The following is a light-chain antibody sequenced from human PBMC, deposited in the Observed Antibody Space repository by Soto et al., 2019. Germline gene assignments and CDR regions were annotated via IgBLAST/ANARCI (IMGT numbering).Light chain of an antibody. Sequence: QSALAQPASVSGSPGQSXTXXXXGXXXDXGDYNYVSWYQHHPGKAPKLMIYDVSNRPSGVSNRFSGSKSGNTASLTISGLQTEDEADYYCSSYTSSSTLEVFGTGTKLTVL. CDR1: XXDXGDYNY. J-gene: IGLJ1*01. CDR2: DVS. V-gene: IGLV2-14*03. CDR3: SSYTSSSTLEV.